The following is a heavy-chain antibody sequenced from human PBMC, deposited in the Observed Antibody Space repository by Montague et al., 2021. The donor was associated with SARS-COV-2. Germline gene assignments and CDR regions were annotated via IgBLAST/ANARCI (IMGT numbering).Heavy chain of an antibody. CDR1: GFSLSNTRMS. V-gene: IGHV2-70*01. CDR3: ARIQRWGAYYFDF. J-gene: IGHJ4*02. Sequence: PALVKPTQTLTLTCTFSGFSLSNTRMSVSWIRQPPGKALKWLALINWDDDEYYNPSLRTRLTISKDTSKNQVVLVMTNMDPMDTGTYYCARIQRWGAYYFDFWGQGALVVVSS. CDR2: INWDDDE. D-gene: IGHD1-26*01.